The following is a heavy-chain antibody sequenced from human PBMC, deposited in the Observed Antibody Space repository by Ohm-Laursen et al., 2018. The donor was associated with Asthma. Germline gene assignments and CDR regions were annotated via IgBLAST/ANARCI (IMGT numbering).Heavy chain of an antibody. D-gene: IGHD2-15*01. Sequence: LDTLSLTCTVSGGSVSSGSYYWSWIRQPPGKGLEWIGYIYYSGSTYYNPSLKSRVTISVDTSKNQFSLKLSSVTAADTAVYYCARGGYCSGGSCYWFDPWGQGTLVTVSS. CDR2: IYYSGST. J-gene: IGHJ5*02. V-gene: IGHV4-61*01. CDR1: GGSVSSGSYY. CDR3: ARGGYCSGGSCYWFDP.